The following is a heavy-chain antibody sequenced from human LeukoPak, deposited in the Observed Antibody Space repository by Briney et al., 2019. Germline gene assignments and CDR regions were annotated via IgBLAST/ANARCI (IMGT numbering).Heavy chain of an antibody. V-gene: IGHV1-69*04. J-gene: IGHJ4*02. CDR3: ARTYDSSGYPGDY. CDR2: IIPILGIA. D-gene: IGHD3-22*01. Sequence: SVKVSYKASGGTFSSYAISWVRQAPGQGLEWMGRIIPILGIANYAQKFQGRVTITADKSTSTAYMELSSLRSEDTAVYYCARTYDSSGYPGDYWGQGTLVTVSS. CDR1: GGTFSSYA.